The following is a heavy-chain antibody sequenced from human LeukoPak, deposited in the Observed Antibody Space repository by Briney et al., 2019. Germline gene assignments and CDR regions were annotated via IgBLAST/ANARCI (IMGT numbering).Heavy chain of an antibody. J-gene: IGHJ4*02. Sequence: GGSLRLSCAASGFTFSSYAMHWVRQAPGKGLEWVTFIRYDGSNKYYADSVKGRFTISRDNSKNTLYLQMNSLRAEDTAVYYCARASVTAMDYWGQGTLVTVSS. CDR2: IRYDGSNK. D-gene: IGHD5-18*01. CDR3: ARASVTAMDY. CDR1: GFTFSSYA. V-gene: IGHV3-30*02.